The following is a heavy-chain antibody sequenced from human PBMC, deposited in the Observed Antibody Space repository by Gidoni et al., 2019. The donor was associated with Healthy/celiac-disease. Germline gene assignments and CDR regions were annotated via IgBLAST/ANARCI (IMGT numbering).Heavy chain of an antibody. CDR3: ARERKDYYGSGSYGWFDP. CDR2: IIPILGIA. CDR1: GGTFSSYA. J-gene: IGHJ5*02. V-gene: IGHV1-69*04. Sequence: QVQLVQSGAEVKKPGSSVKVSCKASGGTFSSYAISWLRQAPGQGLEWMGRIIPILGIANYAQKFQGRVTITADKSTSTAYMELSSLRSEDTAVYYCARERKDYYGSGSYGWFDPWGQGTLVTVSS. D-gene: IGHD3-10*01.